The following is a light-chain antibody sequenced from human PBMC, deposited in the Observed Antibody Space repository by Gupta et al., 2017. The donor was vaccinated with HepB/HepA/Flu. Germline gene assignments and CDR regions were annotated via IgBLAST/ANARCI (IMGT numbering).Light chain of an antibody. CDR3: QQYSRSLWA. V-gene: IGKV3-20*01. Sequence: EIGLTQSPGSLSLSPGERPTLSCRASQHVSSSYLPWFQQKPGLPPRLPIYGAFTRATGIPDRFSGSGFGTDCTCTISRLEPEDFAVYYGQQYSRSLWAFGQGTKVEVK. CDR2: GAF. J-gene: IGKJ1*01. CDR1: QHVSSSY.